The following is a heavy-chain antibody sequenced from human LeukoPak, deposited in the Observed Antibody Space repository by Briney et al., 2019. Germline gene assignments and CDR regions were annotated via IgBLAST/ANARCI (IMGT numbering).Heavy chain of an antibody. CDR1: GYTFTSYD. J-gene: IGHJ6*03. D-gene: IGHD3-10*01. CDR3: AREKGTYYYGSGSYGSGGYYYYMDV. CDR2: MNPNSGNT. V-gene: IGHV1-8*01. Sequence: PVASVKVSCKASGYTFTSYDINWVRQATGQGLEWMGWMNPNSGNTGYAQKFQGRVTMARNTSISTAYMELSSLRSEDTAVYYCAREKGTYYYGSGSYGSGGYYYYMDVWGKGTTVTISS.